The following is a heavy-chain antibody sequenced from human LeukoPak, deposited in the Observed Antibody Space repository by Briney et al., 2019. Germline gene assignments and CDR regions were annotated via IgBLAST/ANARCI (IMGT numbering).Heavy chain of an antibody. V-gene: IGHV5-51*01. CDR3: ARHLRVGRIAPFDF. J-gene: IGHJ4*02. Sequence: GESLKISXEGSGYWFTSYWIGWVRQMPGKGLEWIGVIYPGDSDTIYSPSFQGQVTISVDKSMRTAYLQWSSLKASDTAIYYCARHLRVGRIAPFDFWGQGTLVTVSS. D-gene: IGHD1-26*01. CDR2: IYPGDSDT. CDR1: GYWFTSYW.